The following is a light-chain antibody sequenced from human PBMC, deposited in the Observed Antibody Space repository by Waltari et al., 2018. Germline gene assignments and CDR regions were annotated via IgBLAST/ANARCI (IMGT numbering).Light chain of an antibody. J-gene: IGLJ3*02. CDR2: GNT. V-gene: IGLV1-40*01. Sequence: QSILTQPTSVSGAPGQRVTISCTGSSSNIGAGHDVHWYQAFPGTAPKLLIYGNTSRASGVPDRFSGSKSGSSAALAINGLQAEDEADYYCQSFDSNVRGGVVFGGGTKVTVL. CDR3: QSFDSNVRGGVV. CDR1: SSNIGAGHD.